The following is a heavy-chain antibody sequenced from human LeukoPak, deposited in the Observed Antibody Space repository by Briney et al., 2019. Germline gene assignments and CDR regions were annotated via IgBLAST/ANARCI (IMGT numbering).Heavy chain of an antibody. CDR3: ALGAWGDY. V-gene: IGHV3-66*01. CDR1: GFTFSSYA. CDR2: IYSGGST. Sequence: PGGSLRLSCAASGFTFSSYAMSWVRQAPGKGLEWVSVIYSGGSTYYADSVKGRFTISRDNSKNTLYLQMNSLRAEDTAVYYCALGAWGDYWGQGTLVTVSS. D-gene: IGHD7-27*01. J-gene: IGHJ4*02.